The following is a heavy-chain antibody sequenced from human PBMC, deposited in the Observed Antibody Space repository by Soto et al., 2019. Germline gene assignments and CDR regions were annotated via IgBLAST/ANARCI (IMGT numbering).Heavy chain of an antibody. CDR1: GFSVNTGGVG. D-gene: IGHD3-10*01. CDR2: IYWDDDE. Sequence: ITLKESGPTLVKPTQTLTLTSTFSGFSVNTGGVGVGWVRQPRGKAMYWLALIYWDDDERYRPSLRSRLNITKDTINNQVVLTMTNMDPEDTATYYCVRNWRYYGGDYYYGMDAWGQGTTVTVSS. J-gene: IGHJ6*02. CDR3: VRNWRYYGGDYYYGMDA. V-gene: IGHV2-5*02.